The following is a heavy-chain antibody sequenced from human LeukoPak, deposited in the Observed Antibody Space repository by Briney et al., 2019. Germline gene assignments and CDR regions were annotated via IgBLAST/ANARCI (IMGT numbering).Heavy chain of an antibody. CDR1: GGSISSGSYY. CDR3: ARTPIYYYDSSGYYN. D-gene: IGHD3-22*01. Sequence: SETLSLTCTVSGGSISSGSYYWSWIRQPAGKGLDWIGRIYTTGSTNYNPSLKSRVTISVDTSKNQFSLKLSSVTAADTAVYYCARTPIYYYDSSGYYNWGQGTLVTVSS. CDR2: IYTTGST. V-gene: IGHV4-61*02. J-gene: IGHJ4*02.